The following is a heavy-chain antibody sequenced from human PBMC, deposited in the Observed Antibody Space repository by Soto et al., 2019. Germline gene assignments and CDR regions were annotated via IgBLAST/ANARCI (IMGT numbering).Heavy chain of an antibody. V-gene: IGHV3-23*01. CDR3: ACCSGANCYTRLDY. D-gene: IGHD2-15*01. CDR1: GLTFSSSA. Sequence: EVHLLESGGGLVQPGGSLRLSCASSGLTFSSSAMTGVRQAPGKGLEWVSAISNSGGNTNYADSVKGRFTISRDNSKNTLYLQINSLRAEDTAVYYCACCSGANCYTRLDYWGQGTLVTVSS. CDR2: ISNSGGNT. J-gene: IGHJ4*02.